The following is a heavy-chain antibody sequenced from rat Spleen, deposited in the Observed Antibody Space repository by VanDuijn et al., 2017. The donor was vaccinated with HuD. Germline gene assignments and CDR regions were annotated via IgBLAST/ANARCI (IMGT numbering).Heavy chain of an antibody. CDR2: ISTGGGNT. D-gene: IGHD4-1*01. Sequence: EVQLVESGGGLVQPGRSMRLSCTALGFTFSNYYMAWVRQAPTEGLEWVASISTGGGNTYYRDSVKGRFTISRDDAKSTQFLLMDSLRSEDTATYYCARHGGLRNWFAYWGQGTLVTVSS. CDR3: ARHGGLRNWFAY. J-gene: IGHJ3*01. CDR1: GFTFSNYY. V-gene: IGHV5-25*01.